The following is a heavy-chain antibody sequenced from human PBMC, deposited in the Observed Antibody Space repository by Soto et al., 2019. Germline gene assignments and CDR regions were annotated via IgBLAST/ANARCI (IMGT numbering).Heavy chain of an antibody. Sequence: QVQLVQSGAGVKKPGSSVKVSCKASGGTFSRYTITWVRQAPGQGLEWMGRIIPMFGTVSYAQKFQGRVTITADESPSTAYVELTSLRSEDTAVYYCARVKVGEFVPSAPSLYGMDVWGQGTTVTVSS. V-gene: IGHV1-69*18. J-gene: IGHJ6*02. D-gene: IGHD3-16*01. CDR3: ARVKVGEFVPSAPSLYGMDV. CDR2: IIPMFGTV. CDR1: GGTFSRYT.